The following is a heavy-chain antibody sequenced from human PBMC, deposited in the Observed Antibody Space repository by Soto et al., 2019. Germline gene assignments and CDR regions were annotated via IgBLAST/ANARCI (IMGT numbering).Heavy chain of an antibody. Sequence: QVQVVESGGVVVQPGRSLRLSCAAAGFTFSNSDIHCVRQEPGKGLEWVAVMSYDGSTTYYLDAVKGRFTLSIDKSRXXXXXXXXXXXXEXXXVXXXVAGDGDYWGQGTLVTVSS. CDR2: MSYDGSTT. V-gene: IGHV3-30*03. J-gene: IGHJ4*02. CDR1: GFTFSNSD. D-gene: IGHD2-21*02. CDR3: VAGDGDY.